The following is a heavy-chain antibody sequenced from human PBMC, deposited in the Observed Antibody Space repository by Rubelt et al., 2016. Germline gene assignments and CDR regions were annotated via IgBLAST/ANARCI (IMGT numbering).Heavy chain of an antibody. CDR1: GESFSGHF. CDR2: ISHRGST. J-gene: IGHJ6*02. V-gene: IGHV4-34*01. Sequence: QVQLQQWGAGLLKPSETLSLTCAVYGESFSGHFWSWIRQPPGKGLEWIGEISHRGSTSYNPSLKSRVTFSVDSSKNQFSLKVNSVTAADTAGYYCVAEGFNYHGMDVWGQGTTVTVAS. CDR3: VAEGFNYHGMDV.